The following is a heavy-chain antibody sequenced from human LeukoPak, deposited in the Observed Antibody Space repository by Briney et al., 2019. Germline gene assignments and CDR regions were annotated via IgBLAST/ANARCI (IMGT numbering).Heavy chain of an antibody. J-gene: IGHJ4*02. CDR1: GFIFSSYA. CDR2: ISWDGGST. CDR3: ARVGATEGYYFDY. V-gene: IGHV3-43*01. D-gene: IGHD1-26*01. Sequence: GGSLRLSCTTSGFIFSSYAMSWVRQAPGKGLEWVSLISWDGGSTHYADSVKGRFTISRDSSKNSLYLQMNSLRTEDTALYYCARVGATEGYYFDYWGQGTLVTVSS.